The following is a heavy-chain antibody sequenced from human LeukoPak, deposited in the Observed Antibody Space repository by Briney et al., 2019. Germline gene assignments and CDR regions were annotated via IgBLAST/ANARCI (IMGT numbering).Heavy chain of an antibody. D-gene: IGHD2-2*01. CDR3: ARGDRDLHCSGTSCYPVL. V-gene: IGHV3-21*01. Sequence: GGSLRLSCVASGFTFSSYSMNWVRQAPGKGLEWVSSISSSSSYIYYADSVKGRFTISRDNAKNSLYLQMNSLRAEDTAVYYCARGDRDLHCSGTSCYPVLGGQGTLVTVSS. J-gene: IGHJ4*02. CDR2: ISSSSSYI. CDR1: GFTFSSYS.